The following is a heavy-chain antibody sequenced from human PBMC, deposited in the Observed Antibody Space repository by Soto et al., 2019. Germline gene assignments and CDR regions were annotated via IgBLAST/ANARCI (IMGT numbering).Heavy chain of an antibody. CDR3: AREIAVAGKTSDVFDF. CDR2: IIPILGIA. J-gene: IGHJ3*01. CDR1: GGTFNTYT. Sequence: QVQLVQSGAEVKKPGSSVKVSYKASGGTFNTYTISWVRQAPGQGLEWMGRIIPILGIAKYAQKFQGRVTITADKSTSTAYMELSSLRSEDTAVYYCAREIAVAGKTSDVFDFWGQGTMVTVSS. V-gene: IGHV1-69*02. D-gene: IGHD6-19*01.